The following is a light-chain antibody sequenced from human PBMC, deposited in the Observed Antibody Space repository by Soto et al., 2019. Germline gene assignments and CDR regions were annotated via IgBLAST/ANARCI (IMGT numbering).Light chain of an antibody. CDR2: AAS. CDR1: QSIASY. J-gene: IGKJ4*01. V-gene: IGKV1-39*01. Sequence: DIQMTQSPSSLSASVGDRVSITCRASQSIASYLNWFQLKPGKAPKLLIYAASSLQSGVPSRFSGSGSGTDFTLTISSLESEDFAVYYCQQYHAWPLTFERGTNLEIK. CDR3: QQYHAWPLT.